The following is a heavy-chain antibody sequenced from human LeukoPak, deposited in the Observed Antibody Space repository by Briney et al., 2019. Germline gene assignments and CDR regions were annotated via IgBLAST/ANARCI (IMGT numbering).Heavy chain of an antibody. CDR1: GGSISSYY. Sequence: SETLSLTCTVSGGSISSYYWSWIRQPPGKGLEWIGYIYTSGSTNYNPSLKSRVTIPVDTSKNQFSLKLSSVTAADTAVYYCARLLSSGAPYYYYYMDVWGKGTTVTVSS. CDR2: IYTSGST. D-gene: IGHD6-19*01. J-gene: IGHJ6*03. V-gene: IGHV4-4*09. CDR3: ARLLSSGAPYYYYYMDV.